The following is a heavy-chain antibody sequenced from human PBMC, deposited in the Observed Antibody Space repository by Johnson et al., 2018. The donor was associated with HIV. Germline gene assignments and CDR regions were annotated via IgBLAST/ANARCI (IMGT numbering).Heavy chain of an antibody. D-gene: IGHD2-21*02. Sequence: QVQLVESGGGVVQSGGSLRLSCAASAFTFSRCGMHWVRQAPGKGLEWVSFIRYDGSNKYYADSVKGRFTISRDNSKNTLYLQMNSLRAEDTAVYYCAKASDGTWQHACDIWGQGTMVTVSS. CDR3: AKASDGTWQHACDI. CDR2: IRYDGSNK. V-gene: IGHV3-30*02. J-gene: IGHJ3*02. CDR1: AFTFSRCG.